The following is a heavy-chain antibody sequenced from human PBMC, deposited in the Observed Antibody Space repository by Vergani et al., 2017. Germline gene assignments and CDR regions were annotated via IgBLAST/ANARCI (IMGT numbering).Heavy chain of an antibody. CDR1: GGTFSNHV. J-gene: IGHJ4*02. CDR3: ARDMDYGDYVGGAFDY. V-gene: IGHV1-69*01. CDR2: ILPLFGTP. D-gene: IGHD4-17*01. Sequence: QVQLVQSGAEVKKPGSSVKVSCKSSGGTFSNHVLAWVRQAPGQGLEWMGGILPLFGTPTYAQRFQGRVTITADESTTTAYMELSSLRSEDTAVYYCARDMDYGDYVGGAFDYWGQGTLVTVSS.